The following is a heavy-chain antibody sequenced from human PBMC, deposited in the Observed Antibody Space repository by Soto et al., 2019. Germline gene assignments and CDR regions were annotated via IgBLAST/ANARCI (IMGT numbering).Heavy chain of an antibody. D-gene: IGHD3-3*01. CDR2: IDRRGCI. CDR3: ARGGHDFWSGPLDY. V-gene: IGHV4-4*07. Sequence: PSETLSLTCNVSSGAISNYYCHWIRQPAGKGLEWIGRIDRRGCINYILSLKIRVTMSVDTSENQFSLKLRSVTAADTAVYYCARGGHDFWSGPLDYWCQGTPVTVSS. CDR1: SGAISNYY. J-gene: IGHJ4*02.